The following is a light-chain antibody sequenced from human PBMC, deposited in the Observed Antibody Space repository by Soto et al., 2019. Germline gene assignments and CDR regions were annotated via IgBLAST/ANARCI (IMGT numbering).Light chain of an antibody. Sequence: QSVLTQPRSVSGSPGQSVTISCTGTSTDVGGYNYVSWYQQYSGKAPKVLIYDVTKRPSGVPDRFSGSKSGDTASLTISGLQADDEADYYCCSYAETNTVVFGTGTKVTVL. CDR3: CSYAETNTVV. CDR2: DVT. V-gene: IGLV2-11*01. CDR1: STDVGGYNY. J-gene: IGLJ1*01.